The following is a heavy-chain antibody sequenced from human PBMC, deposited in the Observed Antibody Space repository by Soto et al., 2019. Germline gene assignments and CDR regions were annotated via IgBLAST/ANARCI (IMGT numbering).Heavy chain of an antibody. CDR2: IYYRGNN. Sequence: KPWETLSLTCTVSGGSISSDGFYWNWVRQGPGKGLEWIRNIYYRGNNNYNPSLKRRIIMSMDMSENQFSLKLTSVTAAETAVYYWARGWEYGGMDVWGQGTTVTVSS. J-gene: IGHJ6*02. D-gene: IGHD1-26*01. V-gene: IGHV4-31*03. CDR3: ARGWEYGGMDV. CDR1: GGSISSDGFY.